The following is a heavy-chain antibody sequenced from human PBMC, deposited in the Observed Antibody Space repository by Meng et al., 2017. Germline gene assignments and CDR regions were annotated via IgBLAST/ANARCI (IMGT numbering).Heavy chain of an antibody. Sequence: SVKVSCKASGGTFSSYAISWVRQAPGQGLEWMGGIIPIFGTANYAQKFQGRVTITADKSTSTAYMELSSLRSEDTAAYYCARDDGYYYDSSGHGDYYYGMDVWGQGTTVTVSS. CDR3: ARDDGYYYDSSGHGDYYYGMDV. D-gene: IGHD3-22*01. V-gene: IGHV1-69*06. CDR2: IIPIFGTA. J-gene: IGHJ6*02. CDR1: GGTFSSYA.